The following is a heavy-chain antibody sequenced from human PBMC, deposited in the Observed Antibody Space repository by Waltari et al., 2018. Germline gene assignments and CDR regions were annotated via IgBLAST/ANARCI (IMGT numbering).Heavy chain of an antibody. V-gene: IGHV3-30*03. CDR1: GSTFSSYG. CDR3: ATDPHYGGLEH. J-gene: IGHJ1*01. Sequence: QVQLVESGGGVVQPGRSLRLSCAASGSTFSSYGRHWVRQAPGKGLEWVAVISYDGSNKYNADSVKGRFTISRDNNKGPLRSLYLQMNYVRPEDTAVYYCATDPHYGGLEHWGQGTLVTVSS. D-gene: IGHD3-10*01. CDR2: ISYDGSNK.